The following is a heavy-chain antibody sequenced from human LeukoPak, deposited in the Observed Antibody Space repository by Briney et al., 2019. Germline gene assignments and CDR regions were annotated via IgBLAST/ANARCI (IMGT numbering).Heavy chain of an antibody. D-gene: IGHD6-19*01. CDR1: GGTFSSYA. J-gene: IGHJ6*02. V-gene: IGHV1-69*04. CDR3: ASPDPEGIAVAGPLEDYYYYGMDV. Sequence: GASVKVSCKASGGTFSSYAISWVRQAPGQGLEWMGRIIPILGIANYAQKFQGRVTITADKSTSTAYMELRSLRSDDTAVYYCASPDPEGIAVAGPLEDYYYYGMDVWGQGTTVTVSS. CDR2: IIPILGIA.